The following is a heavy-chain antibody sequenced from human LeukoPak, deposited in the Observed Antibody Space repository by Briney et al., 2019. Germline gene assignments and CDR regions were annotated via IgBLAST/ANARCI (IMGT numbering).Heavy chain of an antibody. Sequence: GGSLRLSCAASGFTVSSNYMTWVRQAPGKGPQWVSVIHKNAITYYADTVKGRFTISRDNSKNMVYLQMNSLRAEDMALYYCAKAYYYDSSGKDLLDAFDIWGQGTMVTVSS. CDR1: GFTVSSNY. J-gene: IGHJ3*02. V-gene: IGHV3-53*05. D-gene: IGHD3-22*01. CDR2: IHKNAIT. CDR3: AKAYYYDSSGKDLLDAFDI.